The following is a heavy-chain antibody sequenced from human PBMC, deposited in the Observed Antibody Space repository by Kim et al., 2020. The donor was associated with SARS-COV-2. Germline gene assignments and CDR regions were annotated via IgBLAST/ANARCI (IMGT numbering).Heavy chain of an antibody. J-gene: IGHJ4*02. D-gene: IGHD2-2*01. Sequence: SIKSRVTISVDTSKNQFSLKLSSVTAADTAVYYCARDIVVVPAAIYYFDYWGQGTLVTVSS. CDR3: ARDIVVVPAAIYYFDY. V-gene: IGHV4-34*01.